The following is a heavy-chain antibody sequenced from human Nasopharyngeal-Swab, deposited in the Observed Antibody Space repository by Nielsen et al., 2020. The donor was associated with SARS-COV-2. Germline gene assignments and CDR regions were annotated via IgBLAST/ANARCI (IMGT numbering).Heavy chain of an antibody. J-gene: IGHJ4*02. CDR3: ARDLPRITIFGVVDY. V-gene: IGHV1-24*01. CDR1: GYTLTELS. Sequence: VKVSCKVSGYTLTELSMHWVRQAPGKGLEWMGGFDPEDGETIYAQKFQGRVTMTEDTSTDTAYMELSSLRSDDTAVYYCARDLPRITIFGVVDYWGQGTLVTVSS. CDR2: FDPEDGET. D-gene: IGHD3-3*01.